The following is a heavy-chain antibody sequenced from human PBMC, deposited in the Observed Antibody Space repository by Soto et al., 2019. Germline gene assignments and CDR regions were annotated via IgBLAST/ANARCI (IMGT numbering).Heavy chain of an antibody. CDR1: GYIFTSYD. Sequence: QVQLVQSGAEVKKPGASVKVSCKASGYIFTSYDINWVRQATGQGLEWVGWMNPKSGNTGYAQKFEGRVTMNRNTSISTAYRELSSLRSEDTAVYYCARDPEYSSTWDFYYYYMDIWGNGTTVAVS. J-gene: IGHJ6*03. CDR2: MNPKSGNT. V-gene: IGHV1-8*01. CDR3: ARDPEYSSTWDFYYYYMDI. D-gene: IGHD6-13*01.